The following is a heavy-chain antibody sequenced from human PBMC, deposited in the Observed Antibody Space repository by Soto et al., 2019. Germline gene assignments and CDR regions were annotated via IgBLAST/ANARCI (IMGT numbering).Heavy chain of an antibody. J-gene: IGHJ4*02. CDR2: ISYDGSNK. V-gene: IGHV3-30*03. CDR1: GFTFSSYG. Sequence: GGSLRLSCAASGFTFSSYGMHWVRQAPGKGLEWVAVISYDGSNKYYADSVKGRFTISRDNSKNTLYLQMNSLRAEDTAVYYCTSHSPEDMIRKWGQGTLVTVSS. D-gene: IGHD2-15*01. CDR3: TSHSPEDMIRK.